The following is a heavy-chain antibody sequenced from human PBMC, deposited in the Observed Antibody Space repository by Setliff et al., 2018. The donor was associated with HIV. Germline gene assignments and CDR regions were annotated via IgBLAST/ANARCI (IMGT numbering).Heavy chain of an antibody. J-gene: IGHJ2*01. CDR2: IKGDGSIT. V-gene: IGHV3-74*03. D-gene: IGHD4-4*01. CDR3: ARDYSYVGFDL. CDR1: GFTFSGYW. Sequence: GGSLRLSCAASGFTFSGYWMHWVRQSPGRGLLGVAHIKGDGSITKYADSVKGRFTISRDSAKNTLYLQMNSLRAEDTAVYYCARDYSYVGFDLWGRGTLVTVSS.